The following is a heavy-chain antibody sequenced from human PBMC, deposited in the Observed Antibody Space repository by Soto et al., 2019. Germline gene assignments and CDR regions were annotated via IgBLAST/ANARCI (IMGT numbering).Heavy chain of an antibody. CDR2: VNWNGGST. Sequence: PGXSLKISCAASGFLFSSFAMSWVRQAPGKGLEWVSGVNWNGGSTGYADSVKGRFTISRDNAKNSLYLQMNSLRAEDTAFYYCVRGASLNFDYWGQGTLVTVSS. V-gene: IGHV3-20*04. D-gene: IGHD1-26*01. CDR3: VRGASLNFDY. CDR1: GFLFSSFA. J-gene: IGHJ4*02.